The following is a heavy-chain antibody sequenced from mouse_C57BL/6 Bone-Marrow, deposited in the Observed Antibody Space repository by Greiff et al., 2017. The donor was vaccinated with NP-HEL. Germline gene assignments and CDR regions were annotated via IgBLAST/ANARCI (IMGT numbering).Heavy chain of an antibody. J-gene: IGHJ3*01. D-gene: IGHD1-1*01. CDR3: ARLYYYGSWAY. Sequence: DVMLVESGGGLVKPGGSLKLSCAASGFTFSSYTMSWVRQTPEKRLEWVATISGGGGNTYYPDSVKGRFTISRDNAKNTLYLQMSSLRSEDTALYYCARLYYYGSWAYWGQGTLVTVSA. CDR1: GFTFSSYT. V-gene: IGHV5-9*01. CDR2: ISGGGGNT.